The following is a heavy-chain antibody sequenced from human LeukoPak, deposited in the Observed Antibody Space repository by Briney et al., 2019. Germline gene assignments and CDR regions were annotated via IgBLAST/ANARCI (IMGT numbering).Heavy chain of an antibody. CDR3: ARDFIEAASGAFDI. V-gene: IGHV4-59*02. Sequence: SETLSLTCTVSGGSVSSYYWNWIRQPPGKGLEWIGYMYYSGSTYYNPSLQSRVTISVDTSKNQFSLKLSSVTAADTAVYYCARDFIEAASGAFDIWGQGTTVIVSS. J-gene: IGHJ3*02. CDR2: MYYSGST. CDR1: GGSVSSYY. D-gene: IGHD6-13*01.